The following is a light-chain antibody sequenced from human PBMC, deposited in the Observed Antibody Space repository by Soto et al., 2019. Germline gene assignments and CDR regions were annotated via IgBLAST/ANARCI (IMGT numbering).Light chain of an antibody. CDR3: SSYTSSSTLYV. CDR1: SSDVGGYNY. J-gene: IGLJ1*01. CDR2: DVS. Sequence: QSALTQPASVSGSPGQSITISCTGTSSDVGGYNYVSWYQQHPGKAPKLMIYDVSIRPSGVSNRFSGSKSGNTASLTISALQAEDEADYCCSSYTSSSTLYVFGTGTKLTVL. V-gene: IGLV2-14*01.